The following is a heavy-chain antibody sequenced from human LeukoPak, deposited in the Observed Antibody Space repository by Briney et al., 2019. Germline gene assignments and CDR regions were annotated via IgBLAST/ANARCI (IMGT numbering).Heavy chain of an antibody. V-gene: IGHV4-31*03. CDR2: IYYSGST. Sequence: PSETLSLTCTVSGGSLSSGGYYWSWLRQHPGTGLEWIGYIYYSGSTYYNPSLKSRVTISVDTSKNQFSLKLSSVTAADTAVYYCAREGNPEVDWGQGTLVTVSS. J-gene: IGHJ4*02. CDR3: AREGNPEVD. CDR1: GGSLSSGGYY. D-gene: IGHD4-23*01.